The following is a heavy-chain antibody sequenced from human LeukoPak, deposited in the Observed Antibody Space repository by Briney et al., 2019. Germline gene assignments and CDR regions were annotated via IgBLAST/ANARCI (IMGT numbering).Heavy chain of an antibody. V-gene: IGHV3-23*01. CDR1: GFTFSSYA. D-gene: IGHD3-22*01. Sequence: PGGSLRLSCAASGFTFSSYAMSWVRQAPGKGLEWVSAISGSGGSTYYADSVKGRSTISRDNSKNTLYLQMNSLRAEDTAVYYCAKTTMIVVVIQNAFDIWGQGTMVTVSS. J-gene: IGHJ3*02. CDR3: AKTTMIVVVIQNAFDI. CDR2: ISGSGGST.